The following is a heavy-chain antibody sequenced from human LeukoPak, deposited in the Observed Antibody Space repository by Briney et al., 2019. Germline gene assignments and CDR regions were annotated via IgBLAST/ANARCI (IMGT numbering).Heavy chain of an antibody. J-gene: IGHJ4*02. CDR1: GGSFSGYY. CDR2: INHSGST. Sequence: SETLSLTCAVYGGSFSGYYWSWIRQPPGKGLEWIGEINHSGSTNYNPSLKSRVTISVDTSKNQFSLKLSSVTAADTAAYYCARAVEGITMVRGVPRLFDYWGQGTLVTVSS. CDR3: ARAVEGITMVRGVPRLFDY. V-gene: IGHV4-34*01. D-gene: IGHD3-10*01.